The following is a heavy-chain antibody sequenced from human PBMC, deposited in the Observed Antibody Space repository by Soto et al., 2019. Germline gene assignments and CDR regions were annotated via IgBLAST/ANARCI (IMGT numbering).Heavy chain of an antibody. D-gene: IGHD2-15*01. CDR3: ARDAALKWFDP. CDR1: GGSISSHY. Sequence: PSETLSLTCTVSGGSISSHYWSWIRQPPGKGLEWIGYIYYTGSTNYNPSLKSRVTISVDTSKNQFSLKLSSVTAADTAVYYCARDAALKWFDPWGQGTLVTVSS. V-gene: IGHV4-59*11. CDR2: IYYTGST. J-gene: IGHJ5*02.